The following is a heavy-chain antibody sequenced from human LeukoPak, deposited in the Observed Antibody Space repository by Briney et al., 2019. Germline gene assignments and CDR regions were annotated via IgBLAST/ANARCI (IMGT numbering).Heavy chain of an antibody. D-gene: IGHD3-10*01. Sequence: GGSLRLSCAASGFTFSSYSMNWVRQAPGKGLEWVSSISSSSSYIYYADSVKGRFTISRDNAKNSLYLQMNSLRAEDTAVYYCARIHYGSGSNDYWGQGPLVTVSS. CDR2: ISSSSSYI. CDR1: GFTFSSYS. V-gene: IGHV3-21*01. J-gene: IGHJ4*02. CDR3: ARIHYGSGSNDY.